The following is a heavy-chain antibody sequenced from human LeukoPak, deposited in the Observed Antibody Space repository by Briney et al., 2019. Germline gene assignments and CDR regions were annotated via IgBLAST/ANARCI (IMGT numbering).Heavy chain of an antibody. D-gene: IGHD3-3*01. CDR3: ARDLLFWSGYYRTFYYYGMDV. V-gene: IGHV3-11*01. CDR1: GFTFSDYY. J-gene: IGHJ6*02. CDR2: ISSSGSTI. Sequence: GGSLRLSCAASGFTFSDYYMSWIRQAPGKGLEWVSYISSSGSTIYYADSVKGRFTISRDNAKNSLYPQMNSLRAEDTAVYYCARDLLFWSGYYRTFYYYGMDVWGQGTTVTVSS.